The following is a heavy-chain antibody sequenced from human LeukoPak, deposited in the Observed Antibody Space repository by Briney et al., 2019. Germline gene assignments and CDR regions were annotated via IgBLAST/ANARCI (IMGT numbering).Heavy chain of an antibody. V-gene: IGHV3-23*01. Sequence: GGSLRLSCAASGFTFNSYAMSWVRQAPGKGLEWVSSISGSGGSTYYADSVKGRFTISRDNSKNTLYLQMNSLRAEDTAVYYCAKVWYRIAAAGYYLDYWGQGTLVTVSS. J-gene: IGHJ4*02. CDR3: AKVWYRIAAAGYYLDY. CDR1: GFTFNSYA. CDR2: ISGSGGST. D-gene: IGHD6-13*01.